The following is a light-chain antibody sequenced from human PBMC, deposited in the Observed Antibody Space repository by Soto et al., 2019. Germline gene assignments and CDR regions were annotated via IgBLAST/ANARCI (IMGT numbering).Light chain of an antibody. J-gene: IGKJ4*01. CDR2: GPS. CDR3: KHYGSSPFT. V-gene: IGKV3-20*01. CDR1: QSITSNY. Sequence: EIVLTQSPGTLSLSPGERATLSCRASQSITSNYLAWYQQKPGQAPRLLIYGPSSRAIGIPHRFSGSGSGTDFTLTISRLEPEDFAVYYCKHYGSSPFTFGGGTRVEIK.